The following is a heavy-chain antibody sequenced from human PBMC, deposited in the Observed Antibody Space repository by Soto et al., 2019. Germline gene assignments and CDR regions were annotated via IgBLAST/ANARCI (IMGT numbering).Heavy chain of an antibody. V-gene: IGHV1-18*01. CDR2: ISAYNGNT. D-gene: IGHD2-15*01. CDR3: ARLYCSGGSCYSIGLVYFAY. Sequence: QVQLVQSGAEVKKPGASVKVSCKASGYTFTSYGISLVRQAPGQGLEWMGWISAYNGNTNYAPKLQGRVTMTTDTSTSTAYMELRSLRSDDTAVYYCARLYCSGGSCYSIGLVYFAYWGQGTLVTVSS. CDR1: GYTFTSYG. J-gene: IGHJ4*02.